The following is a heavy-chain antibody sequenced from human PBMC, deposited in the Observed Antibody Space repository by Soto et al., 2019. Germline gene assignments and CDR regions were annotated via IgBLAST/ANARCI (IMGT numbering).Heavy chain of an antibody. J-gene: IGHJ3*02. Sequence: GVSLRLSFAVSGFPFSTYGFHWVRHPPGKGLEWVAVIVSDGSAKYHADSVEGRFTISRDNSKDTLYLQMNSLRAEDTAVYYCARDDAFGNENGFDIWGQGTMVTVSS. D-gene: IGHD1-1*01. V-gene: IGHV3-33*01. CDR1: GFPFSTYG. CDR2: IVSDGSAK. CDR3: ARDDAFGNENGFDI.